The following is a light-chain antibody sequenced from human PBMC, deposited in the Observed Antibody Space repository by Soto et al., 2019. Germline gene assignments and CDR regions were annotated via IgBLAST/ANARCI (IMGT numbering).Light chain of an antibody. V-gene: IGKV4-1*01. CDR2: WAS. CDR1: QSVLYSSNNKNY. J-gene: IGKJ4*01. Sequence: DIVMTQSPDSLAVSLGERATINCKSSQSVLYSSNNKNYLAWYQQKPGQPPKLLIYWASTRESGVPDRFSGSGSGTDFTLIISSLQTEDVSVYYCQQYYRTPLTFGGGTKVETK. CDR3: QQYYRTPLT.